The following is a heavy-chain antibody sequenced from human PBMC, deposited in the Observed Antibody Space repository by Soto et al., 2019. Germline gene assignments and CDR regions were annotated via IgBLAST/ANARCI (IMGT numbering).Heavy chain of an antibody. CDR3: ARCAIWSGYYFFDY. Sequence: GGVLRLSCAASGFTVSSNYMSWVRQAPGKGLEWVSVIYSGGSTYYADSVKGRFTISRDNSKNTLYLQMNSLRAEDTAVYYCARCAIWSGYYFFDYWGQGTLVTVSS. D-gene: IGHD3-3*01. V-gene: IGHV3-53*01. CDR1: GFTVSSNY. CDR2: IYSGGST. J-gene: IGHJ4*02.